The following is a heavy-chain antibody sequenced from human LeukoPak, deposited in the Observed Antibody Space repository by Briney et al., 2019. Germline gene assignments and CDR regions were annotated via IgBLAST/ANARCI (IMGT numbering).Heavy chain of an antibody. CDR3: ARHTRASQHYFDY. D-gene: IGHD2-2*01. V-gene: IGHV3-48*01. CDR1: GFTFSSHS. J-gene: IGHJ4*02. CDR2: ISDDAYNI. Sequence: PGGSLRLSCAASGFTFSSHSMSWVRQAPGRGLEWLSFISDDAYNIDYADSVRGRFTVSRDNAKNALYLQMNSLRAEDTAVYYCARHTRASQHYFDYWGQGTLVTVSS.